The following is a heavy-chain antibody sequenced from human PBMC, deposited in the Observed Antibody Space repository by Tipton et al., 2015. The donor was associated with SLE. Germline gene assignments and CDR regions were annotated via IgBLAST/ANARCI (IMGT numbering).Heavy chain of an antibody. D-gene: IGHD3-3*01. CDR2: VYHGGNT. V-gene: IGHV4-38-2*01. Sequence: TLSLTCAVSGYSISSGYYWGWIRQPPGKGLEWIASVYHGGNTYYNPSLKSRFTISIDTSKNRFSRKLSSVTAADTAMYYCARGGDITILLRGWFDPWGQGTLVTVSS. CDR3: ARGGDITILLRGWFDP. J-gene: IGHJ5*02. CDR1: GYSISSGYY.